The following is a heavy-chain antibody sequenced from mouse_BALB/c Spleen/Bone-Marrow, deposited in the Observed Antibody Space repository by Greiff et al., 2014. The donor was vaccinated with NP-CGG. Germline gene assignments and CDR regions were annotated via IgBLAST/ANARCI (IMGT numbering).Heavy chain of an antibody. J-gene: IGHJ2*01. D-gene: IGHD1-1*01. CDR1: GFNIKDTY. Sequence: VQLQQSGAELVKPGASVKLSCTASGFNIKDTYMHWVKHRPEQGLEWIGRIGPANGNTKYDPKFQGKATITADTSSNTAYLQLSSLTSEDTAVYYCARYYYGSSYFDYWGQGTTLTVSS. V-gene: IGHV14-3*02. CDR2: IGPANGNT. CDR3: ARYYYGSSYFDY.